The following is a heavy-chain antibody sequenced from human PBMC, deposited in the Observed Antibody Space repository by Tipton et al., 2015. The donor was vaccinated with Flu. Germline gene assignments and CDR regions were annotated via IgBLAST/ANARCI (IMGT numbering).Heavy chain of an antibody. V-gene: IGHV3-48*03. CDR2: ISSRGDTI. CDR3: ATLTGDDY. J-gene: IGHJ4*02. CDR1: GFSFSSYE. Sequence: SLRLSCAASGFSFSSYEMNWVRQAPGKGLEWLSYISSRGDTISYADSVRGRFTISRDNAKNSLYLQLNSLRAKDTALYYCATLTGDDYWGQGNLVTVSS. D-gene: IGHD7-27*01.